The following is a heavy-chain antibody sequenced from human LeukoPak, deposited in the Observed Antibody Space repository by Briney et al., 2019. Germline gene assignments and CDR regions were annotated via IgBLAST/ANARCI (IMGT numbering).Heavy chain of an antibody. V-gene: IGHV4-34*01. D-gene: IGHD3-10*01. CDR2: INHSGST. J-gene: IGHJ4*02. Sequence: PSETLSLTCAVYGGSFSGYYWSWIRQPPGKGLEWIGEINHSGSTNYNPSLKSRVTISVDTSKNQFSLKLSSVTAADTAVYYCARHYYGSGSYVVFDYWGQGTLVTVSS. CDR3: ARHYYGSGSYVVFDY. CDR1: GGSFSGYY.